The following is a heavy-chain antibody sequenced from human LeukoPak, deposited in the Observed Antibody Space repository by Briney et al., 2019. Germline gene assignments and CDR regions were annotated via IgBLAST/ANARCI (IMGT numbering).Heavy chain of an antibody. CDR3: ARDRGYYDILTGFFSPSNFDY. Sequence: SETLSLTCAVYGGSFSGYYWSWIRQPPGKGLEWIGEINHSGSTNYNPSLKSRVTISVDTSKNQFSLKLSSVTAADTAVYYCARDRGYYDILTGFFSPSNFDYWGQGTLVTVSS. J-gene: IGHJ4*02. CDR2: INHSGST. CDR1: GGSFSGYY. D-gene: IGHD3-9*01. V-gene: IGHV4-34*01.